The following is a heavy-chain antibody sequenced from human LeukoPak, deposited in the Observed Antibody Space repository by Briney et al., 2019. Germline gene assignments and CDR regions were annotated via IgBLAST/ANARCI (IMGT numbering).Heavy chain of an antibody. V-gene: IGHV4-31*03. CDR1: CGSISSGGYY. D-gene: IGHD2-15*01. Sequence: PSETLSLTCTVSCGSISSGGYYWSWIPQHPGKGLEWIGYIYYSGSTYYNPSLKSRVTISVDTSKNQFSLKLSSVTAADTAVYYCASRQISGLDAFDIWGQGTMVTVSS. CDR3: ASRQISGLDAFDI. J-gene: IGHJ3*02. CDR2: IYYSGST.